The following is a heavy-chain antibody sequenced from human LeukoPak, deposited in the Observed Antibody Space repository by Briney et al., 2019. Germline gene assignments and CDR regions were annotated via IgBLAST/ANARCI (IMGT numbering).Heavy chain of an antibody. D-gene: IGHD4-17*01. J-gene: IGHJ4*02. CDR3: ARSSEYGDPFNY. V-gene: IGHV4-39*01. Sequence: PSETLSLTCTVSGASISRSDYFWDWIRQPPGKGLEWIGSIYYSGSTYYSPSLKGRVTISVDTSKNQFSLKLNSVTAADTAVYYCARSSEYGDPFNYWGQGTLVTVSS. CDR1: GASISRSDYF. CDR2: IYYSGST.